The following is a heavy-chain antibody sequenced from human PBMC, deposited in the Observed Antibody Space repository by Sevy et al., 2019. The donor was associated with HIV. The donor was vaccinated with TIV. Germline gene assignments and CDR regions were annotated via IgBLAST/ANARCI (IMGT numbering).Heavy chain of an antibody. Sequence: GGSLRLSCAASGFTFSSYVISWVRQAPGRGLEWVSGISGNGGSTYYADSVKGRFTISRDNSKNTLYLQMHSLRVEDTAVYYCVHGRGYTSPRVFDFWGQGTLVTVSS. CDR3: VHGRGYTSPRVFDF. CDR1: GFTFSSYV. J-gene: IGHJ4*02. CDR2: ISGNGGST. V-gene: IGHV3-23*01. D-gene: IGHD5-18*01.